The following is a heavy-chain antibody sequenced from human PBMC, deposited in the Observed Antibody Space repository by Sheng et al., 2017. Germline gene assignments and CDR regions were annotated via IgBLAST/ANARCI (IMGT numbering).Heavy chain of an antibody. Sequence: QVQLVQSGAEVKKPGSSVKVSCKASGGTFSSYTISWVRQAPGQGLEWMGRIIPILGIANYAQKFQGRVTITADKSTSTAYMELSSLRSEDTAVYYCAVLGSYYYYMDVWGKGTTVTVSS. D-gene: IGHD2-15*01. CDR2: IIPILGIA. V-gene: IGHV1-69*02. J-gene: IGHJ6*03. CDR1: GGTFSSYT. CDR3: AVLGSYYYYMDV.